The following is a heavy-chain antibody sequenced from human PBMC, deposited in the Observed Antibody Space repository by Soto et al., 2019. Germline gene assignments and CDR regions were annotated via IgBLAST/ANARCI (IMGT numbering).Heavy chain of an antibody. V-gene: IGHV6-1*01. CDR3: AKGDNLGPKTGYAFDP. CDR2: TYFRSKWYN. Sequence: SQTLSLTCVISGDSVSSNTASWNWIRQSPSRGLEWLGRTYFRSKWYNDYAVSVKSRIIINPDTSNNRFSLQRTSVTPEDTAVYFCAKGDNLGPKTGYAFDPWGQGIMVTVSS. J-gene: IGHJ5*02. D-gene: IGHD5-12*01. CDR1: GDSVSSNTAS.